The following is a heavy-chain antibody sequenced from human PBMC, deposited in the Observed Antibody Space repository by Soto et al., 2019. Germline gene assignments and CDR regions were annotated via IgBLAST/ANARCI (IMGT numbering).Heavy chain of an antibody. CDR1: GFTFSSYE. CDR2: ISSSGSTI. Sequence: EVQLVESGGGLVQPGGSLRLSCAASGFTFSSYEMNWVRQAPGKGLEWVSYISSSGSTIYYAYSVKGRFTISRDNAKNSLYLQMNSLRAEDTAVYYCERQSWYYDMLPGYHYYYGMDVWGQGTTVTVS. J-gene: IGHJ6*02. CDR3: ERQSWYYDMLPGYHYYYGMDV. D-gene: IGHD3-9*01. V-gene: IGHV3-48*03.